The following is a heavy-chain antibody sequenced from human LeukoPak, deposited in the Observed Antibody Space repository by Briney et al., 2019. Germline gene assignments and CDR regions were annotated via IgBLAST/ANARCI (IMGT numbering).Heavy chain of an antibody. V-gene: IGHV3-74*01. CDR1: GFTFSSYW. Sequence: GGSLRLSCAATGFTFSSYWMHWARRAPGKGLVWVARINSDGSSTNYADSVKGRFTISRDNAKNTLYLKMSSLRAEDTAVYYCAREAYFYYMDGWGKGTTVTVSS. J-gene: IGHJ6*03. CDR2: INSDGSST. CDR3: AREAYFYYMDG.